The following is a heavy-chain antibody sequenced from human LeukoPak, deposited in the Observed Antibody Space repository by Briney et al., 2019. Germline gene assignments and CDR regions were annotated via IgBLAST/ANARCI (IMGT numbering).Heavy chain of an antibody. CDR1: GGSISSYY. CDR3: ARENGLNYYYYMDV. J-gene: IGHJ6*03. D-gene: IGHD2-8*01. CDR2: IYYSGST. V-gene: IGHV4-59*01. Sequence: SETLSLTCTVSGGSISSYYWSWLRQPPGKGLEWIGYIYYSGSTNYNPYLKSRVTISVDTSKNQFSLKLSSVTAADTAVYYCARENGLNYYYYMDVWGKGTTVTVSS.